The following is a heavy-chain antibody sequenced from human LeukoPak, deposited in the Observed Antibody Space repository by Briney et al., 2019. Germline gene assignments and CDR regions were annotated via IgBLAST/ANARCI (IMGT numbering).Heavy chain of an antibody. CDR2: LFYSGST. V-gene: IGHV4-59*01. Sequence: PSETLSLTCTVSGGSISSYYWSRIRQPPGKGLEWIAYLFYSGSTDYNPSLESRVTISVDTSKNQFSLKLRSVTAADTAVYYCATVAVIRGVTYFDYWGQGTLVTVSS. CDR3: ATVAVIRGVTYFDY. J-gene: IGHJ4*02. CDR1: GGSISSYY. D-gene: IGHD3-10*01.